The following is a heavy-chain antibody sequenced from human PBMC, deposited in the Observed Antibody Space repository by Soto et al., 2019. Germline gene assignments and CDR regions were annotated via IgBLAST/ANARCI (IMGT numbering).Heavy chain of an antibody. CDR1: GFTFSSYW. CDR3: ARDSAAMVPGFDY. Sequence: GSLRLSCAASGFTFSSYWMSWVRQAPGKGLEWVANIKQDGSEKYYVDSVKGRFTISRDNAKNSLYLQMNSLRAEDTAVYYCARDSAAMVPGFDYWGQGTLVNVS. J-gene: IGHJ4*02. D-gene: IGHD5-18*01. V-gene: IGHV3-7*01. CDR2: IKQDGSEK.